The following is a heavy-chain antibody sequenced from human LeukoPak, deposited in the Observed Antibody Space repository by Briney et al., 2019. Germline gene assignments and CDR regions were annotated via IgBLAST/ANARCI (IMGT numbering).Heavy chain of an antibody. D-gene: IGHD1-26*01. CDR3: ARDPKWGDGFDI. CDR1: GYSISSGYY. Sequence: SETASLTCGVSGYSISSGYYWGWIRQPPGKGLEWIGSINNSGRTYYNPSLKSRVTISVDTSKNQYSLKLSSVTAADTAVYYCARDPKWGDGFDIWGQGTMVTVSS. V-gene: IGHV4-38-2*02. CDR2: INNSGRT. J-gene: IGHJ3*02.